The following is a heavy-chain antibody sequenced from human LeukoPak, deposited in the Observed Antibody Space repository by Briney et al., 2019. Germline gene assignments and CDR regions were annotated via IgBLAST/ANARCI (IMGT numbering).Heavy chain of an antibody. CDR1: GYTFSDNY. J-gene: IGHJ3*02. D-gene: IGHD2-21*02. Sequence: ASLKVSCKASGYTFSDNYIHWVRQAPGQGLEWMGWINPHSGGTNYGQNFQGRVTLNRETAISTAYMDLDSLVPGDTAVYYCAREFLRVTAFDIWREGTMVTVSS. CDR2: INPHSGGT. CDR3: AREFLRVTAFDI. V-gene: IGHV1-2*02.